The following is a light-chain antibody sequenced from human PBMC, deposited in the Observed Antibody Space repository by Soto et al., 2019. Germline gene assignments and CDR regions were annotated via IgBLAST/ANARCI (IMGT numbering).Light chain of an antibody. J-gene: IGLJ1*01. CDR2: EVN. CDR3: TSCITANTRCV. CDR1: SSDIGRYNY. Sequence: QSARTRRASLSESPGRSITISCTGTSSDIGRYNYVSWFQQHPGKVPKLVIFEVNYRPSGVSDRFSGSKSGNTASLTITGLQAEDEADYYCTSCITANTRCVSGSGTKVTVL. V-gene: IGLV2-14*01.